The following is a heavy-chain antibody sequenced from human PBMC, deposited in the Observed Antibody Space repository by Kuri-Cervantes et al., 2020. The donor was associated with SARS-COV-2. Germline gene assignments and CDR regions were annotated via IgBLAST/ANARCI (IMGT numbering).Heavy chain of an antibody. Sequence: ETLSLTCAASGFTFSSYAMSWVRQAPGKGLEWVSAISGSGGSTYYADSVKGRFTISRDNAKNSLYLQMNSLRAEDTAVYYCARLHTDIVVGPAAIRSHYYYYYMDVWGKGTTVTVSS. J-gene: IGHJ6*03. CDR2: ISGSGGST. V-gene: IGHV3-23*01. CDR3: ARLHTDIVVGPAAIRSHYYYYYMDV. D-gene: IGHD2-2*02. CDR1: GFTFSSYA.